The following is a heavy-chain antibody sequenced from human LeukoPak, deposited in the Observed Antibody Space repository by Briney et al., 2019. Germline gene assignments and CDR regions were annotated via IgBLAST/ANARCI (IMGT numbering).Heavy chain of an antibody. CDR3: ASLHG. Sequence: NSSETLSLTCTVSGRSISSYYWSWIRQPPGKGLEWIGYIYYSGSTNYNPSLKSRVTISVDTSKNQFSLKLSSVTAADTAVYYCASLHGWGQGTLVTVSS. V-gene: IGHV4-59*08. J-gene: IGHJ4*02. CDR2: IYYSGST. D-gene: IGHD4-11*01. CDR1: GRSISSYY.